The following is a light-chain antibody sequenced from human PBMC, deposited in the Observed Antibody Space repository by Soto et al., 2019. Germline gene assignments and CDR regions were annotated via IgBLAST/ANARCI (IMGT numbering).Light chain of an antibody. CDR3: QQRPNWPLT. V-gene: IGKV3-11*01. CDR2: DVS. CDR1: QSISSH. Sequence: EIVLTQSPTTLSLSPGKRATLSCRASQSISSHLAWYQQKPGQAPRLLMYDVSNRATDIPARFSGSGSGTDFTLTISSLEPEDFAVYYCQQRPNWPLTFGGGTKVEIK. J-gene: IGKJ4*01.